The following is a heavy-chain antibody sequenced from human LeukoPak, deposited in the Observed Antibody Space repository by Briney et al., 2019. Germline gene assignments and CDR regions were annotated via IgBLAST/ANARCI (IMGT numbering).Heavy chain of an antibody. CDR1: GYTFTSYG. Sequence: ASVKVSCKASGYTFTSYGISWVRQAPGQGLEWMGWTSAYNGNTNYAQKLQGRVTMTTDTSTSTAYMELRSLRSDDTAVYYCARALKPHITGTTVDYWGQGTLVTVSS. CDR3: ARALKPHITGTTVDY. V-gene: IGHV1-18*01. CDR2: TSAYNGNT. D-gene: IGHD1-7*01. J-gene: IGHJ4*02.